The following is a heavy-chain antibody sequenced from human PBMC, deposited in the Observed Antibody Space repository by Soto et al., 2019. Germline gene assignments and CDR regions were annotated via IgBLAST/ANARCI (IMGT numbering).Heavy chain of an antibody. D-gene: IGHD2-21*02. J-gene: IGHJ1*01. V-gene: IGHV1-69*12. CDR3: ARAGLRPNWGGDCYSSEYFQH. Sequence: QVQLVQSGAEVKKPGSSVKVSCKASGGTFSSYAISWVRQAPGQGLEWMGGIIPIFGTANYAQKFQGRVTITADESTSTAYMELSSLRSEDTAVYYCARAGLRPNWGGDCYSSEYFQHWGQGTLVTVSS. CDR2: IIPIFGTA. CDR1: GGTFSSYA.